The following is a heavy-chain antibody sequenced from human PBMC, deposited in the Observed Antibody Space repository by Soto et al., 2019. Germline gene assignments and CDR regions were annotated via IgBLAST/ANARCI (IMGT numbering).Heavy chain of an antibody. V-gene: IGHV2-70*01. CDR2: IDWDDDK. J-gene: IGHJ5*02. CDR1: GFSLSTSGMC. CDR3: ARSFADARWFDP. Sequence: SGPTLVNPTQTLTLTCTFSGFSLSTSGMCVSWIRQPPGKALEWLALIDWDDDKYYSTSLKTRLTISKDTSKNQVVLTMTNMEPVDTATYYCARSFADARWFDPWGQGTLVTVSS.